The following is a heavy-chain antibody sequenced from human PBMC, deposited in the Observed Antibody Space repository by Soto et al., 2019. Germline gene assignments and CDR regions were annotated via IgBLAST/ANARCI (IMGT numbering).Heavy chain of an antibody. J-gene: IGHJ2*01. CDR1: GGPFSGHT. V-gene: IGHV1-69*08. CDR2: IIPALGTT. D-gene: IGHD4-17*01. Sequence: QDQLQQSGAEVKKPGSSVKVSCKAFGGPFSGHTFSWVREAPGQGLEWMGRIIPALGTTTYAQKFQGRVTITADESVTTVYMELNSLRTEDTAVYYCARHDFGDYWYFDLWGRGTLVTVSS. CDR3: ARHDFGDYWYFDL.